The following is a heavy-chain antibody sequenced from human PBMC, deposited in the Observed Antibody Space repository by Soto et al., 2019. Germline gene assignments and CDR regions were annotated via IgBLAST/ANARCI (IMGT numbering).Heavy chain of an antibody. CDR3: ARRAFSSGPCDY. D-gene: IGHD6-19*01. CDR1: XYNFNNYW. J-gene: IGHJ4*02. Sequence: GESLKISCTGSXYNFNNYWIGWVRQTPGKGLEWLGMIYPGDSDTKYSPSFQGPSTISADKSNSTAYLQWSSLKASDTAMYFCARRAFSSGPCDYWGQGTLVTVSS. V-gene: IGHV5-51*01. CDR2: IYPGDSDT.